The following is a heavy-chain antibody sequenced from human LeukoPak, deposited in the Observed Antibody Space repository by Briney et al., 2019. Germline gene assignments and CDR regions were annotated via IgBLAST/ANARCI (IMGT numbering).Heavy chain of an antibody. V-gene: IGHV1-69*13. CDR3: ARGGITMVRGVITPYYFDY. Sequence: GASVKVSCKASGGTFSSYAISWVRQAPGQGLEWMGGIIPIFGTANYAQNFQGSVTITADESTSTAYMELSSLRSEDTAVYYCARGGITMVRGVITPYYFDYWGQGTLVTVSS. D-gene: IGHD3-10*01. CDR2: IIPIFGTA. CDR1: GGTFSSYA. J-gene: IGHJ4*02.